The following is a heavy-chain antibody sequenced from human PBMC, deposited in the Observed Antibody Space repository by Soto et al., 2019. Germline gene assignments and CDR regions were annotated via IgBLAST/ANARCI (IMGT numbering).Heavy chain of an antibody. D-gene: IGHD3-9*01. CDR2: IYYSGST. Sequence: QLQLQESGPGLVKPSETLSLTCTVSGGSISSSSYYWGWIRQPPGKGLEWIGSIYYSGSTYYNPSLKSRVTISVDTSKNQFSLKLSSVTAADTAVYYCAGYDILGYFDYWGQGTLVTVSS. J-gene: IGHJ4*02. V-gene: IGHV4-39*01. CDR3: AGYDILGYFDY. CDR1: GGSISSSSYY.